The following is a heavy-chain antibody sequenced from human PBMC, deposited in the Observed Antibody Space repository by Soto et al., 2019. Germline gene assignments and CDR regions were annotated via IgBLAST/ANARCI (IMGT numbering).Heavy chain of an antibody. CDR3: ARAPHCSGGSCYSGWFDP. D-gene: IGHD2-15*01. CDR1: GFTFSSYA. V-gene: IGHV3-30-3*01. Sequence: QVQLVESGGGVVQPGRSLRLSCAASGFTFSSYARHWVRQAPGKGLEWVAVISYDGSNKYYIDSVKGRFTISRDNSKNTLYLQMNSLRPEDTAVYYCARAPHCSGGSCYSGWFDPWGQGTLVTVSS. J-gene: IGHJ5*02. CDR2: ISYDGSNK.